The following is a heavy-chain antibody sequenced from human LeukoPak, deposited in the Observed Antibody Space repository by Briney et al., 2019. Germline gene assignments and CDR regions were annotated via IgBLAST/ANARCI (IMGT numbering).Heavy chain of an antibody. CDR1: GGSFSGYY. CDR2: INHSGST. CDR3: ARGRVVPAAHYYYYGMDV. V-gene: IGHV4-34*01. Sequence: SETLSLTCAVYGGSFSGYYWSWIRQPPGKGLEWIGEINHSGSTNYNPSLKSRVTISVDASKNQFSLKLSSVTAADTAVYYCARGRVVPAAHYYYYGMDVWGQGTTVTVSS. D-gene: IGHD2-2*01. J-gene: IGHJ6*02.